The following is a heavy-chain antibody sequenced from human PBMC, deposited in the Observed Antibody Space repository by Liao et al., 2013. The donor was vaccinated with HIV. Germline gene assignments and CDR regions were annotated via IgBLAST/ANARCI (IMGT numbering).Heavy chain of an antibody. CDR2: INESGNT. J-gene: IGHJ4*02. CDR1: GESFSNYY. V-gene: IGHV4-34*02. D-gene: IGHD3-10*01. Sequence: QVQIEQWGAGLLKPSETLSLTCAVSGESFSNYYWSWIRQSPGKGLEWIGEINESGNTNYNPSLKSRFSISVEAPKNQFSLRVKSVTAADTAVYFCARVSSGGGTDYWGQGTLVIVSA. CDR3: ARVSSGGGTDY.